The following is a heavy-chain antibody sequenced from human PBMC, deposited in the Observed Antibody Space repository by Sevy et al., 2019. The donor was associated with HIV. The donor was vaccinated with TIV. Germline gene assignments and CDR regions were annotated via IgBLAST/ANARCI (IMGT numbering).Heavy chain of an antibody. CDR3: AKDFTGYNGMDV. CDR1: GIIFTTSG. D-gene: IGHD3-9*01. Sequence: GGSLRLSCAVSGIIFTTSGMHWVRQAPGKGLEWVAVISYDGRNKFYGDSVKGRFTISRDNSKNILFLQMNSLRAEDTAVYYCAKDFTGYNGMDVXGQGTMVTVSS. CDR2: ISYDGRNK. J-gene: IGHJ6*02. V-gene: IGHV3-30*18.